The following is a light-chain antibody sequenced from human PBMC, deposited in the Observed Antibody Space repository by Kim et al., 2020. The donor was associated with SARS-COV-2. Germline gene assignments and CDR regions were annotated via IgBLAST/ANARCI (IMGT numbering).Light chain of an antibody. CDR2: RNN. CDR3: SAWDSSLNVWV. CDR1: NNNVGNQG. Sequence: QTAPLHCTGNNNNVGNQGAAWLQQHQGHPPKLLSYRNNNRPSGISEGFSASRSGDTASLTITGLQPEDETDYYCSAWDSSLNVWVFGGGTQLTVL. J-gene: IGLJ3*02. V-gene: IGLV10-54*04.